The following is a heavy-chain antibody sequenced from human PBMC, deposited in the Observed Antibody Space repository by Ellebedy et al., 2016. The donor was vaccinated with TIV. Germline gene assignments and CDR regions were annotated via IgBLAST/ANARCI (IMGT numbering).Heavy chain of an antibody. J-gene: IGHJ6*02. Sequence: MPGGSLRLPCTLSGGPLSSYYWRWLRQPPGKGLEWIGNIYYSGGTNYNPSLKRRVTISVDTSKKQFSLKLSSVTAADTAVYYWARVDYGDDPDYYYGMDVWGQGTTVTVSS. CDR2: IYYSGGT. CDR3: ARVDYGDDPDYYYGMDV. V-gene: IGHV4-59*01. CDR1: GGPLSSYY. D-gene: IGHD4-17*01.